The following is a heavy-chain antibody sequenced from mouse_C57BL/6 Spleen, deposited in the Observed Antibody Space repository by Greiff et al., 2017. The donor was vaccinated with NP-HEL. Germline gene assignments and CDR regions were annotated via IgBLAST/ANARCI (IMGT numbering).Heavy chain of an antibody. CDR2: IHPNSGST. CDR1: GYTFTSYW. CDR3: AREGVTTVEWFAY. J-gene: IGHJ3*01. V-gene: IGHV1-64*01. Sequence: QVQLQQPGAELVKPGASVKLSCKASGYTFTSYWMHWVKQRPGQGLEWIGMIHPNSGSTNYNEKFKSKATLTVDKSSSTAYMQLSSLTSEDSAVYYGAREGVTTVEWFAYWGQGTLVTVSA. D-gene: IGHD1-1*01.